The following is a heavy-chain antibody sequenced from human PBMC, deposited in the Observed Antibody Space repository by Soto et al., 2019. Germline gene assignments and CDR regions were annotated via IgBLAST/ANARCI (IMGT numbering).Heavy chain of an antibody. CDR3: ARDTASKDYDSHSYYPHFDS. J-gene: IGHJ5*01. D-gene: IGHD3-22*01. CDR1: GGTFSSYA. V-gene: IGHV1-69*06. CDR2: IIPIFGTA. Sequence: GASVKVSCKASGGTFSSYAISWVRQAPGQGLEWMGGIIPIFGTANYAQKFQGRVTITADKSTSTAYMELSSLRSEDTAVYYCARDTASKDYDSHSYYPHFDSWGQGALVTVSS.